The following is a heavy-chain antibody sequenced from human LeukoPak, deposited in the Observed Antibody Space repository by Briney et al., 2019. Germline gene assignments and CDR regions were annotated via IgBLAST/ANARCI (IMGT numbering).Heavy chain of an antibody. D-gene: IGHD1-26*01. Sequence: GGSLRLSCAASGFTFSSLAMSWVRQAPGKGLEWVSYISSSGSTIYYADSVKGRFTISRDNAKNSLYLQMNSLRAEDTAVYYCARISGSYLFDYWGQGTLVTVSS. CDR2: ISSSGSTI. J-gene: IGHJ4*02. CDR3: ARISGSYLFDY. CDR1: GFTFSSLA. V-gene: IGHV3-48*03.